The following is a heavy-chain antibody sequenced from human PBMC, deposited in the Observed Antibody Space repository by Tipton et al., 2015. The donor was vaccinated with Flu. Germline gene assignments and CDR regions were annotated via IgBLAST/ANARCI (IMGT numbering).Heavy chain of an antibody. D-gene: IGHD3-9*01. CDR2: IYYSGST. CDR1: GGSISSCY. J-gene: IGHJ6*02. Sequence: TLSLTCTVSGGSISSCYWSWIRQPPGKGLEWIGYIYYSGSTNYNPSLKSRVTISVDTSKNQFSLKLSSVTAADTAVYYCARDRKEILTGSPRYYYGMDVWGQGTTVTVSS. V-gene: IGHV4-59*01. CDR3: ARDRKEILTGSPRYYYGMDV.